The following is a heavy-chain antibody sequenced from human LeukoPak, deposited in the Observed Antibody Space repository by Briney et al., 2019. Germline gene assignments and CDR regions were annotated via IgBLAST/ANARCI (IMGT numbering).Heavy chain of an antibody. CDR1: GFTFSSYA. Sequence: GGTLRLSCAASGFTFSSYAMSWVRQAPGKGLEWVSAISGSGGSTYYADSVKGRFTISRDNAKNSLYLQMNSLRAEDTALYYCARAAAGTFDYWGQGTLVTVSS. CDR3: ARAAAGTFDY. V-gene: IGHV3-23*01. J-gene: IGHJ4*02. D-gene: IGHD6-13*01. CDR2: ISGSGGST.